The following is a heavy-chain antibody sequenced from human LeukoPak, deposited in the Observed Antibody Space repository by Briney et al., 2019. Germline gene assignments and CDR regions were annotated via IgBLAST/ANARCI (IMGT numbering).Heavy chain of an antibody. CDR3: AKSMGSGTHAPPDAFDI. Sequence: GGSLRLSCAASGFTFSSYAMSWVRQAPGKGLEWVSAISGSGGSTYYADSVKGRFTISRDNSKNTLYLQMNSLRAEDTAVYYCAKSMGSGTHAPPDAFDIWGQGTMVTVSS. V-gene: IGHV3-23*01. J-gene: IGHJ3*02. CDR2: ISGSGGST. D-gene: IGHD3-10*01. CDR1: GFTFSSYA.